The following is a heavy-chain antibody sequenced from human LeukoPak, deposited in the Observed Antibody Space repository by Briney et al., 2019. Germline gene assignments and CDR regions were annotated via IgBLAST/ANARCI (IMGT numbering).Heavy chain of an antibody. D-gene: IGHD2/OR15-2a*01. Sequence: LPGGSLRLSCAASGFTFSSYAMSWVRQAPGKGLEWVSAISGSGGSTYYADSVKGRFTISRDNSKNTLYLQMNSLRAEDTAVYYCAKGEYPLPYYYYMDVWGKGTTVTASS. CDR3: AKGEYPLPYYYYMDV. V-gene: IGHV3-23*01. CDR1: GFTFSSYA. CDR2: ISGSGGST. J-gene: IGHJ6*03.